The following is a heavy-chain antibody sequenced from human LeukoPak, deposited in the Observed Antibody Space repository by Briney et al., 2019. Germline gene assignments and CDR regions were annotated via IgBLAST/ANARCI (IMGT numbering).Heavy chain of an antibody. D-gene: IGHD6-19*01. J-gene: IGHJ4*02. CDR3: ARADGKQWPVDY. Sequence: SETLSLTCTVSGGSISSYYWSWIRQPPGKGLEWIGYIYYTGSTNYNPSLKSRVTMSVDTSKNQFSLKLSSVTAADTAVYYCARADGKQWPVDYWGQGTLVTVSS. V-gene: IGHV4-59*12. CDR1: GGSISSYY. CDR2: IYYTGST.